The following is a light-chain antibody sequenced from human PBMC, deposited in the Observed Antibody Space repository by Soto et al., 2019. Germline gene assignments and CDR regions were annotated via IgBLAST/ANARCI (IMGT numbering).Light chain of an antibody. Sequence: EIVLTQSPGTLSLSPGERATLSCRTSETISSTYLAWYQQTPGQAPRLLIHGTSSRASDIPDRFSGSGSGTDFTLTISRLEPDDFAGYFCQQYGRSPPTFGPVTKLESK. CDR1: ETISSTY. J-gene: IGKJ2*01. CDR2: GTS. CDR3: QQYGRSPPT. V-gene: IGKV3-20*01.